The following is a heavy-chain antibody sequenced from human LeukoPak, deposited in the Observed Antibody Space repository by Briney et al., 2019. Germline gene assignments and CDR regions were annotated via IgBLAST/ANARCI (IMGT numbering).Heavy chain of an antibody. J-gene: IGHJ6*03. V-gene: IGHV3-48*03. CDR3: ARDFGDYGGYYYMDL. CDR1: GFTFSRFV. Sequence: PGGSLRLSCTASGFTFSRFVMSWVRQAPGKGLEWVSYITSISSSTYYADFVKGRFTVSRDNAKNSLYLQMNSLTAEDTAVYYCARDFGDYGGYYYMDLWGKGTMVTVSS. D-gene: IGHD4-23*01. CDR2: ITSISSST.